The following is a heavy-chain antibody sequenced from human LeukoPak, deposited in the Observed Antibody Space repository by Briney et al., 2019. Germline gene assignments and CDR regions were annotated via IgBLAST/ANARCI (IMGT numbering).Heavy chain of an antibody. CDR3: ARGLWQQLETGHFQH. CDR2: IIPIFGTA. CDR1: GGTFSSYA. D-gene: IGHD6-13*01. Sequence: SVKVSCKASGGTFSSYAISWVRQAPGQGLEWMGGIIPIFGTANYAQKFQGRVTITTDESTSTAYMELSSLRSEDTAVYYCARGLWQQLETGHFQHWGQGTLVTVSS. V-gene: IGHV1-69*05. J-gene: IGHJ1*01.